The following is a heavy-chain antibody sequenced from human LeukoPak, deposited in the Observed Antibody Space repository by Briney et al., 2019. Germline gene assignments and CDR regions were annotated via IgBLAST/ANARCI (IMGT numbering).Heavy chain of an antibody. CDR1: GYSFTSYW. CDR3: ARQDCTKGVCPNDY. D-gene: IGHD2-8*01. CDR2: IYPGDSDA. V-gene: IGHV5-51*01. Sequence: GESLKISCKGSGYSFTSYWIGWVRQMPGKGLEWKGIIYPGDSDARYSPSFQGQVTISADKSISTAYLQWSSLKASDTAMYYCARQDCTKGVCPNDYWGQGTLVTVSS. J-gene: IGHJ4*02.